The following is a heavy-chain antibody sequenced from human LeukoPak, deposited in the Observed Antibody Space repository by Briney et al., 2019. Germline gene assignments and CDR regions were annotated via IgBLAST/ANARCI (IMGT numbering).Heavy chain of an antibody. J-gene: IGHJ4*02. CDR3: AKQWVDC. Sequence: GGSLRLSCAASGFPFSSYAMNWVRQAPGKGLGWVSSISESGDKTDYADSVRGRFTISRDNSQNTLYLQMNSLRVEDTALYYCAKQWVDCWGQGTLVTVSS. CDR2: ISESGDKT. CDR1: GFPFSSYA. D-gene: IGHD1-26*01. V-gene: IGHV3-23*01.